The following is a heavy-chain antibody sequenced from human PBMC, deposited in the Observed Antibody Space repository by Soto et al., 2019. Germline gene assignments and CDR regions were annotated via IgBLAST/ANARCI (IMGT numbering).Heavy chain of an antibody. CDR3: ARMDYVWAYYYYGMDV. D-gene: IGHD3-16*01. J-gene: IGHJ6*02. V-gene: IGHV3-7*05. CDR2: IKQDGSEK. CDR1: GFTFSSYW. Sequence: SLRLSCAASGFTFSSYWMSWVRQAPGKGLEWVANIKQDGSEKYYVDSVKGRFTISRDNAKNSLYLQMNSLRAEDTAVYYCARMDYVWAYYYYGMDVWGQGTTVTVSS.